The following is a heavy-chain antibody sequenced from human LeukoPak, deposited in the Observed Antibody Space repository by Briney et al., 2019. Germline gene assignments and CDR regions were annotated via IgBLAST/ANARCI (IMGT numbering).Heavy chain of an antibody. Sequence: PGRSLRLSCAASGFTFSSYGMHWVRQAPGKGLEWVAVISYDGSNKYYADSVKGRFTISRDNSKNTQYLQMNSLRAEDTAVYYCAKAYWDDDAFDIWGQGTMVTVSS. V-gene: IGHV3-30*18. J-gene: IGHJ3*02. CDR3: AKAYWDDDAFDI. D-gene: IGHD2-8*02. CDR1: GFTFSSYG. CDR2: ISYDGSNK.